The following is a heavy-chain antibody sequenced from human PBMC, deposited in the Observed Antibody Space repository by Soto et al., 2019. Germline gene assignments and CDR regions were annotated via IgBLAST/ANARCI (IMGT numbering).Heavy chain of an antibody. CDR3: ARGAGYCTSTSCYYFDS. Sequence: ASVKVSCKASGYTFSGYYMPWVRQPPAQGLEWMGWISPHTAGPYYAQKFQGRVTMTRDTSITTAYMELSSLISDDTAVYFCARGAGYCTSTSCYYFDSWGQGSQVTVSS. J-gene: IGHJ4*02. V-gene: IGHV1-2*02. CDR2: ISPHTAGP. CDR1: GYTFSGYY. D-gene: IGHD2-2*01.